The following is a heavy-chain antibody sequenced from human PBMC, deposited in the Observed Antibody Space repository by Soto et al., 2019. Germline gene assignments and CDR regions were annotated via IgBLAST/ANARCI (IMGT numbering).Heavy chain of an antibody. Sequence: QITLKESGPTLVKPTQTLTLTCTFSGFSLSTSGVGVGWIRQPPGKALEWLAVIYWDDDKRYSPSLKSRLAIPKDTSKNQVVLTMTNMDPVDTATYYCAHRRSTVTKAEYFQHWGQGTLVTVS. D-gene: IGHD4-17*01. J-gene: IGHJ1*01. CDR3: AHRRSTVTKAEYFQH. CDR2: IYWDDDK. CDR1: GFSLSTSGVG. V-gene: IGHV2-5*02.